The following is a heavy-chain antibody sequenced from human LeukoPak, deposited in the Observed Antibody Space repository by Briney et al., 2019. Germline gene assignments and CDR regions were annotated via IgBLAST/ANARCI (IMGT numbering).Heavy chain of an antibody. V-gene: IGHV3-11*01. CDR3: AKGYLSGIAVAGAFDY. CDR1: GFALSDYY. CDR2: ISYSGSTI. J-gene: IGHJ4*02. Sequence: GGSLRLSCAASGFALSDYYMSWIRQAPGKGLDWVSYISYSGSTIYYADSVKGRFTISRDNAKNTLYLQMNSLRAEDTAVYYCAKGYLSGIAVAGAFDYWGQGTLVTVSS. D-gene: IGHD6-19*01.